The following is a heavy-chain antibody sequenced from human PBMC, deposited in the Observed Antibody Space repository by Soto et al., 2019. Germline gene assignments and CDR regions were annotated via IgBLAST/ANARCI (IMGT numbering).Heavy chain of an antibody. J-gene: IGHJ3*02. Sequence: QVQLVQSGAEVKKPGASVKVSCKASGYTFTSYDINWVRQATGQGLEWMGWMSPNSGNTGYAQKFQGRVSMTRSTXISTAYLELSSLRSADTAVYYCARFRRGEVDAFDIWGQGTMVTVSS. D-gene: IGHD3-16*01. CDR2: MSPNSGNT. CDR3: ARFRRGEVDAFDI. CDR1: GYTFTSYD. V-gene: IGHV1-8*01.